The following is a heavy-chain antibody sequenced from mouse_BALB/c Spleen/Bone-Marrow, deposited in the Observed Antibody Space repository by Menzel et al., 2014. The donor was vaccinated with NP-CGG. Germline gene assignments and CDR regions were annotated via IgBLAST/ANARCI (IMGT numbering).Heavy chain of an antibody. D-gene: IGHD2-14*01. CDR2: ISSYYGDA. CDR1: GYTFTDYA. J-gene: IGHJ4*01. V-gene: IGHV1-67*01. CDR3: ARSGKVRNAMDY. Sequence: LQESGAELVRPGVSVKISCKGSGYTFTDYAVHWVKQSHTKSLEWIGLISSYYGDATYNQKFKGKATMTVDKSSSTASLELARLTSEDSAIYYCARSGKVRNAMDYWGQGTSVTVSS.